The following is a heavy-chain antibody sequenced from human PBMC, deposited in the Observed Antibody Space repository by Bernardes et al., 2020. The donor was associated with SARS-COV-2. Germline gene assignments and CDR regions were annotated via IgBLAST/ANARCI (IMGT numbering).Heavy chain of an antibody. V-gene: IGHV3-23*01. CDR1: GFTFSSYA. CDR2: ISGSGGST. J-gene: IGHJ4*02. D-gene: IGHD2-2*01. CDR3: AKDPPGGYCSSTSCYVGVFDY. Sequence: GGSLRLSCAASGFTFSSYAMSWVRQAPGKGLEWVSAISGSGGSTYYADSVKGRFTISRDNSKNTLYLQMNSLRAEDTAVYYCAKDPPGGYCSSTSCYVGVFDYWGQGTLVTVSS.